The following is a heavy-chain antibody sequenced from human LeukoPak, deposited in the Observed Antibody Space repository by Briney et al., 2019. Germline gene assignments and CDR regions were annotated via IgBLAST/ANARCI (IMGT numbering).Heavy chain of an antibody. CDR1: GYTFTSYD. Sequence: GASVKVSCKASGYTFTSYDINWVRQATGQGLEWMGWMNPNSGNTGYAQKFQGRVTITRNTSISTAYMELSSLRSEDTAVYYCARGSVPLDYDFWSGYYSYYYYYYMDVWGKGTTVTVSS. CDR3: ARGSVPLDYDFWSGYYSYYYYYYMDV. J-gene: IGHJ6*03. V-gene: IGHV1-8*03. D-gene: IGHD3-3*01. CDR2: MNPNSGNT.